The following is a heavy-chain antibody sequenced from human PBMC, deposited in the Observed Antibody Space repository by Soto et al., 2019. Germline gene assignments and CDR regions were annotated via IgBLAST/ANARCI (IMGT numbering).Heavy chain of an antibody. CDR2: INPNSGGT. V-gene: IGHV1-2*02. D-gene: IGHD6-6*01. CDR3: ARDLSSYSSSLL. CDR1: GYTFTGYY. J-gene: IGHJ4*02. Sequence: ASVKVSCKASGYTFTGYYMHWARQAPGQGLEWMGWINPNSGGTNYAQKFQGRVTMTRDTSISTAYMELSRLRSDDTAVYYCARDLSSYSSSLLWGQGTLVTVSS.